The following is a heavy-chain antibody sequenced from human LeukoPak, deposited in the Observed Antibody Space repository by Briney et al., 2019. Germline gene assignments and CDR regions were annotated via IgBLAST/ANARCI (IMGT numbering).Heavy chain of an antibody. V-gene: IGHV4-34*01. J-gene: IGHJ4*02. CDR3: ARLRCSGGSCYPRKGYYFDY. CDR2: INHSGST. D-gene: IGHD2-15*01. Sequence: SETLSLTCAGYGGSFSGYYWSWIRQPPGKGLEWIGEINHSGSTNYNPSLKSRVTISVDTSKNQFSLKLSSVTAADTAVYYCARLRCSGGSCYPRKGYYFDYWGQGTLVTVSS. CDR1: GGSFSGYY.